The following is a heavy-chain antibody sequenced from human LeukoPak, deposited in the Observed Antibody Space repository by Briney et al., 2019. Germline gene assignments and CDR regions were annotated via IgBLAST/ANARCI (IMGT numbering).Heavy chain of an antibody. J-gene: IGHJ4*02. D-gene: IGHD5-18*01. Sequence: GGSLRLSCAASGFTFSSYSMNWVRQAPGKGLEWVSGISWNSGSIGYADSVKGRFTISRDNAKNSLYLQMNSLRAEDTALYYCAKDLSTYSYGLFEYWGQGTLVTVSS. CDR1: GFTFSSYS. V-gene: IGHV3-9*01. CDR2: ISWNSGSI. CDR3: AKDLSTYSYGLFEY.